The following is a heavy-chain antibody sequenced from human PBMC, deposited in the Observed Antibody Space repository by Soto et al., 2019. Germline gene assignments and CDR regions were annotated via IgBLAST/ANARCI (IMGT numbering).Heavy chain of an antibody. J-gene: IGHJ5*02. CDR2: INHSGST. CDR1: GGSFSGYY. Sequence: PSETLSLTCAVYGGSFSGYYWSWIRQPPGKGLEWIGEINHSGSTNYNPSLKSRVTISVDTSKNQLSLKLSSVTVADTAVYYCARPYSSGSYNWFDPWGQGTLVTVSS. V-gene: IGHV4-34*01. D-gene: IGHD6-19*01. CDR3: ARPYSSGSYNWFDP.